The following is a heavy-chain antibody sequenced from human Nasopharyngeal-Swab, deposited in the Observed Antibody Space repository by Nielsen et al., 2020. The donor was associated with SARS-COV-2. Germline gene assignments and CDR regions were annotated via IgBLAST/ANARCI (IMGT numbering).Heavy chain of an antibody. Sequence: SVKVSCKASGYTFTSYDINWVRQATGQGLEWMGWMNPNSGNTGYAQKFQGRVTMTRNTSISTAYMELSSLRSEDTAVYYCARVSPLPYSSSWYYFDYWGQGALVTVSS. CDR3: ARVSPLPYSSSWYYFDY. D-gene: IGHD6-13*01. V-gene: IGHV1-8*01. J-gene: IGHJ4*02. CDR2: MNPNSGNT. CDR1: GYTFTSYD.